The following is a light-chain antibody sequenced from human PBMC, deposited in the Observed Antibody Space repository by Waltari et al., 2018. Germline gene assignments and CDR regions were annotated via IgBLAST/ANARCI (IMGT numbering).Light chain of an antibody. Sequence: ENVLTQSPATLSLSPGEAATLSRRASQNVGNSLAWYQHKPGQAPRPLIYYAANRASGIPARFSGSGSGTDFTLTISSLQAEDVAIYYCQQYYRIPYTFGQETKLEIK. CDR1: QNVGNS. V-gene: IGKV3-11*01. CDR3: QQYYRIPYT. CDR2: YAA. J-gene: IGKJ2*01.